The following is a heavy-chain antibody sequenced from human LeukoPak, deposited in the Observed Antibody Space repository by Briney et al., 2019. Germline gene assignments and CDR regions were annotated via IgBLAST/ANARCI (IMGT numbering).Heavy chain of an antibody. CDR1: GFTFSSYA. CDR3: ARGQTSRPTNLRFDP. CDR2: ISYDGSNK. D-gene: IGHD1-14*01. J-gene: IGHJ5*02. Sequence: GGSLRLSCAASGFTFSSYAMHWVRQAPGKGLEWVAVISYDGSNKYYADSVKGRFTISRDNSKNTLYLQMNSLRVEDTAVYYCARGQTSRPTNLRFDPWGQGTLVTVSS. V-gene: IGHV3-30-3*01.